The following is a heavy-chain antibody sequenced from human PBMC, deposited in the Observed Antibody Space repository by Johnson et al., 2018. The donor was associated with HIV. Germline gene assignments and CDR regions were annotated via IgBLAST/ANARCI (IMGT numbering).Heavy chain of an antibody. CDR1: EFTVSSNY. J-gene: IGHJ3*02. CDR3: AREQATLFFRASGAAFNI. CDR2: ISYDGSNR. D-gene: IGHD3-3*01. Sequence: QVQLVESGGGVVQPGGSLRLSCAASEFTVSSNYMSWVRQAPGKGLEWVSVISYDGSNRYYTESVKGRFTISRDNAKNSLYLQMNSLRVEDTAVYYCAREQATLFFRASGAAFNIWGQGTTVTVSS. V-gene: IGHV3-30*03.